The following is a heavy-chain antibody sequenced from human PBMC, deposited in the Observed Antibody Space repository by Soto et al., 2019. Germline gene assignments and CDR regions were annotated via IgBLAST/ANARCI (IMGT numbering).Heavy chain of an antibody. CDR3: ARGTIQHSDVEMGIGL. D-gene: IGHD1-1*01. Sequence: ASVKVSCKASGGTFSSYAISWVRQAPGQGLEWMGGIIPIFGTANYAQKFQGRVTITADESTSTAYMELSSLRSEDTAVYYCARGTIQHSDVEMGIGLWGQGTLVTVSS. CDR1: GGTFSSYA. CDR2: IIPIFGTA. J-gene: IGHJ4*02. V-gene: IGHV1-69*13.